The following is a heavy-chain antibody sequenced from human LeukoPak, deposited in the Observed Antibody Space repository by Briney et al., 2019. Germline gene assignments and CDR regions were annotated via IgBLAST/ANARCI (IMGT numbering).Heavy chain of an antibody. Sequence: ASVKVSCKASGYTFTGYYIHWVRQAPGQGLEWMGWINPNSGGTNYAQKFQGRVTMTRDTSITTAYMELSRLRPDDTAVYYCARVLQYDGDPFDIWGQGTMVTVSS. V-gene: IGHV1-2*02. CDR2: INPNSGGT. CDR1: GYTFTGYY. CDR3: ARVLQYDGDPFDI. J-gene: IGHJ3*02. D-gene: IGHD2-8*01.